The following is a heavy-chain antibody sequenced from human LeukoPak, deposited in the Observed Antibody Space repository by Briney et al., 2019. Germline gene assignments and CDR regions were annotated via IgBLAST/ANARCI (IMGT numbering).Heavy chain of an antibody. V-gene: IGHV3-33*06. CDR1: GFPFSSYG. Sequence: PGGPLTLFCAASGFPFSSYGMHWVRPAPGKGLEGVAVIWYDGRNKSYADSVKGRLTISRDNSNNTLYPQMNSLRAEDTAVYYCANADRRIQLLLHGWRQGTLLTVPS. J-gene: IGHJ4*02. CDR3: ANADRRIQLLLHG. CDR2: IWYDGRNK. D-gene: IGHD5-18*01.